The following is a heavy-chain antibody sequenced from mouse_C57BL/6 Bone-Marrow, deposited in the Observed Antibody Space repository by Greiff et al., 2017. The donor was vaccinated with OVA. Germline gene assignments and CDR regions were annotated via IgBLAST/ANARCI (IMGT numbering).Heavy chain of an antibody. J-gene: IGHJ2*01. CDR3: ARSGYDDY. D-gene: IGHD2-10*02. Sequence: VQLQQSGAELVKPGASVKLSCKASGYTFTSYWMQWVKQRPGQGLEWIGEIDPSDSYTNYNQKFKGKATLTVDTSSSTAYMQLSSLTSEDSAVYYCARSGYDDYWGQGTTLTVSS. CDR1: GYTFTSYW. V-gene: IGHV1-50*01. CDR2: IDPSDSYT.